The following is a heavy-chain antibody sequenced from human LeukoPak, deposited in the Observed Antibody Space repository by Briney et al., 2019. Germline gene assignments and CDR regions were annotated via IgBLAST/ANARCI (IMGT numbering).Heavy chain of an antibody. J-gene: IGHJ4*02. Sequence: TSGGSLRLSCAASGFTFSNAWMSWVRQAPGKGLEWVGRIKSKTDGGTTDYAAPVKGRFTISRDDSKNTLYLQMNSLKTEDTAVYYCTTVVRYFDSQHDYWGQGTLVTVSS. D-gene: IGHD3-9*01. CDR1: GFTFSNAW. V-gene: IGHV3-15*01. CDR3: TTVVRYFDSQHDY. CDR2: IKSKTDGGTT.